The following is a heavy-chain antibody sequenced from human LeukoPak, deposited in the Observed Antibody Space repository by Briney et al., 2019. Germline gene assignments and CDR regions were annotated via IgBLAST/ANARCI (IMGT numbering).Heavy chain of an antibody. V-gene: IGHV1-2*02. D-gene: IGHD3-10*01. CDR1: GYTFTGYY. CDR3: ARPRITMVRGAPNNWFDP. Sequence: GASVKVSCKASGYTFTGYYMHWVRQAPGQGLEWMGWINPSSGGTNYAQKFQGRVTMTRDTSISTAYMELSRLRSDDTAVYYCARPRITMVRGAPNNWFDPWGQGTLVTVSS. CDR2: INPSSGGT. J-gene: IGHJ5*02.